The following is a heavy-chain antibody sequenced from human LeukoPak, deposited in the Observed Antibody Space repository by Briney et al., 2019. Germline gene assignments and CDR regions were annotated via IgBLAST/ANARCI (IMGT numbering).Heavy chain of an antibody. CDR3: TRVRGYSYGYGDY. CDR1: GFTFGDYA. J-gene: IGHJ4*02. Sequence: GGSLRLSCTASGFTFGDYAMSWVRQAPGKGLEWVGFIRSKAYGGTTAYAASVKGRFSISRDDSKSIAYLQMNSLKTEDTAVYDCTRVRGYSYGYGDYWGQGTLVTVSS. D-gene: IGHD5-18*01. CDR2: IRSKAYGGTT. V-gene: IGHV3-49*04.